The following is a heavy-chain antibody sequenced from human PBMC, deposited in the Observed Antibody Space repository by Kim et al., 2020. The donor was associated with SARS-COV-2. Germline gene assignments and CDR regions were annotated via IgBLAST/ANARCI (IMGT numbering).Heavy chain of an antibody. CDR3: AKSLYCSGGSCYSRKGWYYYYYGMDV. J-gene: IGHJ6*02. Sequence: SETLSLTCAVYGGSFSGYYWSWIRQPPGKGLEWIGEINHSGSTNYNPSLKSRVTISVDTSKNQFSLKLSSVTAADTAVYYCAKSLYCSGGSCYSRKGWYYYYYGMDVWGQGTTVTVSS. CDR1: GGSFSGYY. D-gene: IGHD2-15*01. CDR2: INHSGST. V-gene: IGHV4-34*01.